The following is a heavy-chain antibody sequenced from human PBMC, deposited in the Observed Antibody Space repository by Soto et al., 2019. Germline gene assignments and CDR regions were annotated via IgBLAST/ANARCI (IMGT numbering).Heavy chain of an antibody. V-gene: IGHV5-51*01. J-gene: IGHJ6*02. CDR2: IYPGDSDT. Sequence: GESLKISCKGSGYSFTSYWIGWVRQMPGKGLEWMGIIYPGDSDTRYSPSFQGHAAISAGRSVCTASQRGGSLKAPDTAMYYCANRWQNGMDVWGQGTPVTVSS. CDR1: GYSFTSYW. CDR3: ANRWQNGMDV.